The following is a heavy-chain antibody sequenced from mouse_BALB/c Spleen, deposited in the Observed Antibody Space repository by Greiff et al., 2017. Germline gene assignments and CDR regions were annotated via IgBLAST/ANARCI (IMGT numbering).Heavy chain of an antibody. Sequence: LVKTGASVKISCKASGYSFTGYYMHWVKQSHGKSLEWIGYISCYNGATSYNQKFKGKATFTVDTSSSTAYMQFNSLTSEDSAVYYCARGSTMITWFAYWGQGTLVTVSA. D-gene: IGHD2-4*01. J-gene: IGHJ3*01. CDR1: GYSFTGYY. CDR2: ISCYNGAT. V-gene: IGHV1S34*01. CDR3: ARGSTMITWFAY.